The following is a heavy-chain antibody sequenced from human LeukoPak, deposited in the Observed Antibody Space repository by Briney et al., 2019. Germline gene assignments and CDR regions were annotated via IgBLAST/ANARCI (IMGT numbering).Heavy chain of an antibody. V-gene: IGHV3-21*01. J-gene: IGHJ3*02. CDR3: ARVAALDALDI. D-gene: IGHD6-25*01. CDR1: GFTFNTYA. CDR2: ISSSSSYI. Sequence: GGSLRLSCAASGFTFNTYAMSWVRQAPGKGLEWVSSISSSSSYIYYADSVKGRFTISRDNAKNSLYLQMNSLRAEDTAVYYCARVAALDALDIWGQGTMVTVSS.